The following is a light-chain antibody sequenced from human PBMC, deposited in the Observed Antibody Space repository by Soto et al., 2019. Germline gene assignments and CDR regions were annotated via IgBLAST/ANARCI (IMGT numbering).Light chain of an antibody. Sequence: EIVLTQSPATLSLSPGERATLSCRASQSVSSYVAWYQQKPGQAPRLLIYDASNRATGIPARFSGSGSGTDFTLTISSLEPEDFAVYYCLQRDTWVTFGGGTKVEIK. V-gene: IGKV3-11*01. CDR1: QSVSSY. CDR2: DAS. CDR3: LQRDTWVT. J-gene: IGKJ4*01.